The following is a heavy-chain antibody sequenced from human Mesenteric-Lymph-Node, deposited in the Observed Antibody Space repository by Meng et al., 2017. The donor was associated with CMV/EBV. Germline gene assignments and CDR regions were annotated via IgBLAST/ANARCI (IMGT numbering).Heavy chain of an antibody. D-gene: IGHD3-22*01. CDR3: ARRGNYDSDYSEY. J-gene: IGHJ4*02. V-gene: IGHV4-39*01. Sequence: QLQLPESGPGLVKPSETLSLSCIVSGDSISNSTYYWTWIRQPPGKGLEWIGSVHHSGTTYYNPSLKGRLTISVDTSANLFSLRLTTVTAADTATYYCARRGNYDSDYSEYWGQGTLVTVSS. CDR2: VHHSGTT. CDR1: GDSISNSTYY.